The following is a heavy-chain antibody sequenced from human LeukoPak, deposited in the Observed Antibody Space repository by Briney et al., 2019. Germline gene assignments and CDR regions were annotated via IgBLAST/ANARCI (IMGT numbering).Heavy chain of an antibody. J-gene: IGHJ1*01. V-gene: IGHV1-18*01. CDR1: DYTFTSYG. CDR2: ISAYNGNT. Sequence: ASVKVSCKASDYTFTSYGISWVRQAPGQGLEWMGWISAYNGNTNYAQKLQGRVTMTTDTSTSTAYMELRSLRSDDTAVYYCAAYSSSWTAEYFQHWGQGTLVTVSS. CDR3: AAYSSSWTAEYFQH. D-gene: IGHD6-13*01.